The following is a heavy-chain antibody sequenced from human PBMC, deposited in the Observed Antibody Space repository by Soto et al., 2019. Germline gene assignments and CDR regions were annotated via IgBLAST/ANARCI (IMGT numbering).Heavy chain of an antibody. CDR2: ISYDGSNK. Sequence: GGSLRLSCAASGFTFSSYGMHWVRQAPGKGLEWVAVISYDGSNKYYADSVKGRFTISRDNSKNTLYLQMNSLRAEDTAVYYCAKDLLRFPDYYGMDVWGQGTTVTVSS. CDR3: AKDLLRFPDYYGMDV. CDR1: GFTFSSYG. D-gene: IGHD3-22*01. V-gene: IGHV3-30*18. J-gene: IGHJ6*02.